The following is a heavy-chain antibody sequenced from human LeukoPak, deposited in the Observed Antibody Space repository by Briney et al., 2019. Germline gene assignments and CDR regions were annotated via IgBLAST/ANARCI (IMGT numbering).Heavy chain of an antibody. V-gene: IGHV1-46*01. CDR2: INPSGGST. CDR3: ARDISTIFGVVTVFDY. D-gene: IGHD3-3*01. J-gene: IGHJ4*02. CDR1: GYTFTSYY. Sequence: GASVKVSCKASGYTFTSYYMHWVRQAPGQGLEWMGIINPSGGSTSYAQKFQGRVTMTRDTSISTAYMELSRLRSDDTAVYYCARDISTIFGVVTVFDYWGQGTLVTVSS.